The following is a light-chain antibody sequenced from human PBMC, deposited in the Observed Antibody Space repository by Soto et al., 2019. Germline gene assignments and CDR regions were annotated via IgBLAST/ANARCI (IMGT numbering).Light chain of an antibody. V-gene: IGKV3D-11*01. CDR2: DAS. J-gene: IGKJ5*01. CDR1: EGLTNSY. Sequence: CRATMYASPGDRATLSCRASEGLTNSYLAWYQQKPGQAPRLLIYDASNRATGIPARFSGSGSGTDFTLTISSLEPEDFAVYYCQQRSNWPITFGQGTRLEIK. CDR3: QQRSNWPIT.